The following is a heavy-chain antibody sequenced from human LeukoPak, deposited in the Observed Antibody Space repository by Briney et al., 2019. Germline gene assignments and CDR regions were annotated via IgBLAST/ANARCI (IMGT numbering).Heavy chain of an antibody. CDR2: ISYDGSNK. CDR3: ARVDTTMATGEFDY. J-gene: IGHJ4*02. Sequence: QPGRSLRLSCAASGFTLSSCAMHWVRQAPDKGLEWVAVISYDGSNKYYADSVRGRFTISRDNSKNTLYLQMNSLRAEDTAVYYCARVDTTMATGEFDYWGQGTLVTVSS. CDR1: GFTLSSCA. D-gene: IGHD5-18*01. V-gene: IGHV3-30-3*01.